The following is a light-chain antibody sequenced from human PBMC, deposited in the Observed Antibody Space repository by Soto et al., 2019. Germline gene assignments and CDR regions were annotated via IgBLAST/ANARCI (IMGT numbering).Light chain of an antibody. V-gene: IGKV3-11*01. CDR2: DAS. J-gene: IGKJ3*01. Sequence: EIVLTQSPATLSLSPGERATLSCRASQTVSTFLAWYQQKPGQAPRLLIFDASNRATGIPARFSGSGSGTDFTLTIRSLEPEDFAVYYCQQRSNWPRGMTFGPGTKVDIK. CDR1: QTVSTF. CDR3: QQRSNWPRGMT.